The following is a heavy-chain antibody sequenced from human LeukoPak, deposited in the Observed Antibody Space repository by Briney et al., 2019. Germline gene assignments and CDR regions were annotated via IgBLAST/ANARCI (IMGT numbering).Heavy chain of an antibody. CDR3: ATPSRGTMVRGVIIKGGAFDI. J-gene: IGHJ3*02. CDR2: INPNSGNT. CDR1: GYTFTSYD. D-gene: IGHD3-10*01. Sequence: ASVKVSCKASGYTFTSYDINWVRQATGQGLEWMGWINPNSGNTGYAQKFQGRVTMTEDTSTDTAYMELSSLRSEDTAVYYCATPSRGTMVRGVIIKGGAFDIWGQGTMVTVSS. V-gene: IGHV1-8*02.